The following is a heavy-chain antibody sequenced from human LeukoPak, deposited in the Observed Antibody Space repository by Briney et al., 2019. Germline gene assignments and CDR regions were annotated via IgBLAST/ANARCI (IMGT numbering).Heavy chain of an antibody. J-gene: IGHJ4*02. CDR1: GFTFSSYE. V-gene: IGHV3-48*03. Sequence: GGSLRLSCAASGFTFSSYEMNWVRQAPGKGLEWVSYISSSGSTIYYADSVKGRFTISRDNVKNSLYLQMNSLRAEDTAVYYCARGSITMVRGVIPYFDYWGQGTLVTVSS. CDR3: ARGSITMVRGVIPYFDY. D-gene: IGHD3-10*01. CDR2: ISSSGSTI.